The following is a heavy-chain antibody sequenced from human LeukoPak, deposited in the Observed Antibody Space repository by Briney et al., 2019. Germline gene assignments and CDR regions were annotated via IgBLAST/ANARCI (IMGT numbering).Heavy chain of an antibody. J-gene: IGHJ4*02. CDR1: GGTFSSYA. CDR3: ASLRDGYYTLDY. Sequence: ASVKVSCKASGGTFSSYAISWVRQAPGQGLEWMGGIIPIFGTANYAQKFQGRVTITTDESTSTAYMELSSLRSEDTAVYYCASLRDGYYTLDYWGQGTLVTVSS. D-gene: IGHD5-24*01. V-gene: IGHV1-69*05. CDR2: IIPIFGTA.